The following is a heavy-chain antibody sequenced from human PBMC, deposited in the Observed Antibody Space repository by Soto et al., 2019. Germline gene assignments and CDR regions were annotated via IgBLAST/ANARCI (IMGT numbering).Heavy chain of an antibody. CDR1: GGSISSGGYS. D-gene: IGHD6-13*01. J-gene: IGHJ6*02. CDR2: IYHSGST. CDR3: ARAIAAAGMYYYYGMDV. V-gene: IGHV4-30-2*01. Sequence: LSLTCAVSGGSISSGGYSWSWIRQPPGKGLEWIGYIYHSGSTYYNPSLKSRVTISVDRSKNQFSLKLSSVTAADTAVYYCARAIAAAGMYYYYGMDVWGQGTTVTVSS.